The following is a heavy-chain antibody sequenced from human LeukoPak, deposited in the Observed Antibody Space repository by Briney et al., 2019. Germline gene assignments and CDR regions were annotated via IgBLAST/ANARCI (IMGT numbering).Heavy chain of an antibody. V-gene: IGHV1-18*01. CDR2: ISGYNGNT. CDR1: GYNFTNYG. J-gene: IGHJ4*02. CDR3: VRAGRLKSGSNIY. Sequence: GASVKVSCRGFGYNFTNYGISWVRQAPGQGLEWMGWISGYNGNTDYAQKFQARVTMTTDTSTSTGYLELRSLRSDDTAVYYCVRAGRLKSGSNIYWGRGTLVTVSS. D-gene: IGHD1-26*01.